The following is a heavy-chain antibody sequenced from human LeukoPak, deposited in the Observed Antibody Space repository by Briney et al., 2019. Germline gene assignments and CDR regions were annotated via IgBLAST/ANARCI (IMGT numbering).Heavy chain of an antibody. V-gene: IGHV1-3*01. Sequence: ASVTVSCKASGYTFTSYAMHWVRQAPGQRLEWMGWINAGNGNTKYSQKFQGRVTITRDTSASTAYMELSSLRSEDTAVYYCARTIDDYVWGSYRYTDSYGMDVWGQGTTVTVSS. CDR3: ARTIDDYVWGSYRYTDSYGMDV. CDR1: GYTFTSYA. D-gene: IGHD3-16*02. CDR2: INAGNGNT. J-gene: IGHJ6*02.